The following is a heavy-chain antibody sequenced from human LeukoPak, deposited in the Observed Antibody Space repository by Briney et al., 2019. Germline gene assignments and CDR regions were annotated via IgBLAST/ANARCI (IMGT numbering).Heavy chain of an antibody. CDR3: ARDNTATWGLYYFDY. V-gene: IGHV3-30-3*01. J-gene: IGHJ4*02. CDR1: GFTFSSYA. D-gene: IGHD4-11*01. CDR2: ISYDGSNK. Sequence: PGGSLRLSCAASGFTFSSYAMHWVRQAPGKGLEWVAVISYDGSNKYYADSVKGRFTISRDNSKNTLYLQMNSLRAEDTAVYYCARDNTATWGLYYFDYWGQGTLVTVSS.